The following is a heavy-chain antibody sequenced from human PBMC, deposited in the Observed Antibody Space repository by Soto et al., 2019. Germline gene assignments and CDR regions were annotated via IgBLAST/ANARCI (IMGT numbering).Heavy chain of an antibody. J-gene: IGHJ6*03. CDR2: ISYDGSNK. CDR1: GFTFSSYA. Sequence: GGSLRLSCAASGFTFSSYAMHWVRQAPGKGLEWVAVISYDGSNKYYADTVKGRFTISRDNSKNTLYLQMNSLRAEDTAVYYCVKFRGRAYPYYYMDVWGKGTTVTVSS. D-gene: IGHD3-10*01. V-gene: IGHV3-30-3*02. CDR3: VKFRGRAYPYYYMDV.